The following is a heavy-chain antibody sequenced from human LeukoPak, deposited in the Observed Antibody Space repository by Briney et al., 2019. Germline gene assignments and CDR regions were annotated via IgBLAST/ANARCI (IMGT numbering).Heavy chain of an antibody. J-gene: IGHJ4*02. Sequence: GGSLRLSCAASGFTFRSYAMSWVRQAPGKGLEWVSAISGSGGTTHYADSGKGRLTISRDNSKNTLYLQMNSLRAEDTAVYYCAKDRAGIALAGEFDYWGQRTLVTVSS. CDR1: GFTFRSYA. CDR2: ISGSGGTT. V-gene: IGHV3-23*01. D-gene: IGHD6-19*01. CDR3: AKDRAGIALAGEFDY.